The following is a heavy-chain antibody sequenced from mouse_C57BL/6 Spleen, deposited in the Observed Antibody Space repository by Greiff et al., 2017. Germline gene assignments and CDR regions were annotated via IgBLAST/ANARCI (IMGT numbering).Heavy chain of an antibody. CDR2: IYPGDGDT. CDR3: ARYYEGAMDY. CDR1: GYAFSSSW. J-gene: IGHJ4*01. V-gene: IGHV1-82*01. D-gene: IGHD2-4*01. Sequence: QVQLKQSGPELVKPGASVKISCKASGYAFSSSWMNWVKQRPGKGLEWIGRIYPGDGDTNYNGKFKGKATLTADKSSSTAYMQLSSLTSEDSAVYFCARYYEGAMDYWGQGTSVTVSS.